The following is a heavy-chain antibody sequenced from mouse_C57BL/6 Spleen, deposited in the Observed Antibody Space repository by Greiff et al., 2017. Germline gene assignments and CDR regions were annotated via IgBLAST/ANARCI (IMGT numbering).Heavy chain of an antibody. Sequence: EVQRVESGPELVKPGASVKIPCKASGYTFTDYNMDWVKQSHGKSLEWIGDINPNNGGTIYNQKFKGKATLTVDKSSSTAYMELRSLTSEDTAVYYCARSDYDWFAYWGQGTLVTVSA. CDR2: INPNNGGT. CDR3: ARSDYDWFAY. D-gene: IGHD2-4*01. V-gene: IGHV1-18*01. CDR1: GYTFTDYN. J-gene: IGHJ3*01.